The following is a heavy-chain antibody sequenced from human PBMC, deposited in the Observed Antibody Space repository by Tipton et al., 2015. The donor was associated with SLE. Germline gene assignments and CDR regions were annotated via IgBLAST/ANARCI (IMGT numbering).Heavy chain of an antibody. CDR2: IFSRGST. Sequence: TLSLTCTVSGDSISSGNYYWTWIRQPAGKGLEWIGRIFSRGSTNNNPSLKSRLTISLDTSRNQFSLRLSSVTAADTAVYYCARDPRLNWDYGTYFDYWGQGTLVTVSS. J-gene: IGHJ4*02. CDR3: ARDPRLNWDYGTYFDY. V-gene: IGHV4-61*02. D-gene: IGHD7-27*01. CDR1: GDSISSGNYY.